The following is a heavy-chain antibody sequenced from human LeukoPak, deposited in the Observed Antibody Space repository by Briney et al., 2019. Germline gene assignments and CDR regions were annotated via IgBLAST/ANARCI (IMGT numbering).Heavy chain of an antibody. V-gene: IGHV1-18*01. CDR1: GYTFTSYG. Sequence: ASVKVSCKASGYTFTSYGISWVRQAPGQGLEWMGWISAYNGNTNYAQKLQGRVTMTTDTSTSTAYMELRSLRSDDTAVYYCARSLAAMVRGGPTDWFDPWGQGTLVTVSS. CDR3: ARSLAAMVRGGPTDWFDP. CDR2: ISAYNGNT. J-gene: IGHJ5*02. D-gene: IGHD3-10*01.